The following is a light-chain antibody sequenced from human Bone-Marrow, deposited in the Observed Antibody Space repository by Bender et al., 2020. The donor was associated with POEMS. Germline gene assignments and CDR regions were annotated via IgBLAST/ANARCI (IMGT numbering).Light chain of an antibody. CDR1: SSDVGAYNY. J-gene: IGLJ1*01. V-gene: IGLV2-8*01. CDR2: GVR. CDR3: ASYVGTNDYV. Sequence: QSALTQPPSASGSPGQSVTISCTGTSSDVGAYNYVSWYQQRPDKAPKLLIYGVRERPSGVPDRFSGSKSGNTASLTVSGLQAEDEADYYCASYVGTNDYVFGSGTTLTVL.